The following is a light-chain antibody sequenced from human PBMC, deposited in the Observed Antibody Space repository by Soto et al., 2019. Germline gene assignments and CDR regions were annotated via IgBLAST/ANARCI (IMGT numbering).Light chain of an antibody. J-gene: IGLJ1*01. Sequence: QSVLTQPPSASGTPGQRVTISCSGSSSNIGSNTVNWYQQLPGTAPKLLIYSNNQRPSGVPDRFSGSKSGTSASLAISGLHSEDEADYYCAAWDDSLNGYVFGTGTKVTVL. V-gene: IGLV1-44*01. CDR3: AAWDDSLNGYV. CDR2: SNN. CDR1: SSNIGSNT.